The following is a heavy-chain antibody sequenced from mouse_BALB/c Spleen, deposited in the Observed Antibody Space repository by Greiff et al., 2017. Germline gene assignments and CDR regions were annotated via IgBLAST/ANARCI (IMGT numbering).Heavy chain of an antibody. CDR2: IDPANGNT. CDR1: GFNIKDTY. V-gene: IGHV14-3*02. CDR3: ARCEKYGNYWFAY. J-gene: IGHJ3*01. D-gene: IGHD2-10*02. Sequence: VQLQQSGAELVKPGASVKLSCTASGFNIKDTYMHWVKQRPEQGLEWIGRIDPANGNTKYDPKFQGKATITADTSSNTAYLQLSSLTSEDTAVYYCARCEKYGNYWFAYWGQETLVTVSA.